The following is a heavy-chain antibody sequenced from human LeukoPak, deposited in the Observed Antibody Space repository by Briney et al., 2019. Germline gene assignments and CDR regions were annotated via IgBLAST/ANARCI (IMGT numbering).Heavy chain of an antibody. V-gene: IGHV3-64*01. Sequence: GGSLRLSCAASGFTFSSYAMHWVRQAPGKGLEHVSAISTDGGTTYYANSVKGRFTISRDNSKNTLHLQMGSLRGEDMAVNYCVRDQFPGRWLQGGFDFWGQGTLVTVSS. D-gene: IGHD5-24*01. J-gene: IGHJ4*02. CDR2: ISTDGGTT. CDR3: VRDQFPGRWLQGGFDF. CDR1: GFTFSSYA.